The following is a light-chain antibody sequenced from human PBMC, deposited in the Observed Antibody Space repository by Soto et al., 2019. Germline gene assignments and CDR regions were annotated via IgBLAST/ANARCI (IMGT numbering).Light chain of an antibody. V-gene: IGLV1-40*01. CDR2: SNN. CDR1: NSNIGAGYD. CDR3: ATWDDSLNGHVV. J-gene: IGLJ2*01. Sequence: QSVLTQPPSVSGAPGQRVTISCTGSNSNIGAGYDVHWYQQLPGTAPKFLIYSNNQRPSGVPNRFSGSKSGTSASLAISGLQSEDEADYYCATWDDSLNGHVVFGGGTKVTVL.